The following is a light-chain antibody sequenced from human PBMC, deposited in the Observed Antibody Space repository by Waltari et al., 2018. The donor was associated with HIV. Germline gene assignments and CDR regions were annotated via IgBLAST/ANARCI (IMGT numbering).Light chain of an antibody. CDR1: SSNIGNHY. V-gene: IGLV1-47*01. CDR2: RNN. CDR3: ATWDDRLSSRV. Sequence: QSVLTQPPSASGIPGQRVTISCSGTSSNIGNHYVYWSRQIPGTAHKLLIFRNNQRPSGVPDRFSGSKSGTSASLAISGLRSDDEADYHCATWDDRLSSRVFGGGTKLTVL. J-gene: IGLJ2*01.